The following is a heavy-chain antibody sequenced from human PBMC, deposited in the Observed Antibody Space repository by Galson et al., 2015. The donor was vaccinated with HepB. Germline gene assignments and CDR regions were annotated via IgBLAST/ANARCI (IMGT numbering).Heavy chain of an antibody. Sequence: SLRLSCAASGFTFSDYYMSWIRQAPGKGLEWVSYISSSSSYTNYADSVKGRFTISRDNAKNSLYLQMNSLRAEDTAVYYCARAEPEYSSGWYDFDYWGQGTLVTVSS. D-gene: IGHD6-19*01. J-gene: IGHJ4*02. CDR2: ISSSSSYT. V-gene: IGHV3-11*06. CDR1: GFTFSDYY. CDR3: ARAEPEYSSGWYDFDY.